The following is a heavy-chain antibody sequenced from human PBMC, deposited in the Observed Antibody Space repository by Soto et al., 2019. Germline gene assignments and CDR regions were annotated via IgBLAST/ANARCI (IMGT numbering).Heavy chain of an antibody. CDR3: AREVRFSLDAFDI. J-gene: IGHJ3*02. Sequence: GGSLSLSCAASGFPFSDYYMSWIRQAPGKGLEWVSYISSSSSYTNYADSVKGRFTISRDNAKNSLYLQMNSLRAEDTAVYYCAREVRFSLDAFDIWGQGTMVTVSS. V-gene: IGHV3-11*06. CDR2: ISSSSSYT. D-gene: IGHD3-10*01. CDR1: GFPFSDYY.